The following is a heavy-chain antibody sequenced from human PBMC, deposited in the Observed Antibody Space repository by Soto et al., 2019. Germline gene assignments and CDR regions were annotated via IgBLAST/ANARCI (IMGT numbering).Heavy chain of an antibody. Sequence: SVKVSCKAFGGTFSSYAISWVRQAPGQGLEWMGGIIPIFGTANYAQKFQGRVTITADESTSTAYMELSSLRSEDTAVYYCASSPGSSWYSFDYWGQGTQVTVSS. J-gene: IGHJ4*02. D-gene: IGHD6-13*01. V-gene: IGHV1-69*13. CDR3: ASSPGSSWYSFDY. CDR2: IIPIFGTA. CDR1: GGTFSSYA.